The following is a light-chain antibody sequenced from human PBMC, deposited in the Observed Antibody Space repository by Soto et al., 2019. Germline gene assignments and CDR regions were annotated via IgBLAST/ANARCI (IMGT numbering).Light chain of an antibody. J-gene: IGLJ1*01. CDR3: SSYTSSSTLVV. Sequence: QSVLTQPASVSGSPGQSITISCTGTSSDVGVYNYVSWYQQHPGKAPKLMIYEVSNRPSGVSNRFSGSKSGNTASLTISGLQADDEADSYCSSYTSSSTLVVFGTGTKLTVL. V-gene: IGLV2-14*01. CDR2: EVS. CDR1: SSDVGVYNY.